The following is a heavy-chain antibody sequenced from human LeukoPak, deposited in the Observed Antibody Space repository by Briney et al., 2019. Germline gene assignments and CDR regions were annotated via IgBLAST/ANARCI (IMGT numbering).Heavy chain of an antibody. V-gene: IGHV3-30-3*02. CDR3: AKTTRPLGALDY. CDR2: IAYDGGNI. CDR1: GFTFSSYA. Sequence: GGSLRLSCAASGFTFSSYAMHWVRQAPGKGLEWVAVIAYDGGNIYYADSVTGRFTISRDNSRNTLYLQMNSLRVDDTAVYYCAKTTRPLGALDYWGQGTLVSVSS. D-gene: IGHD1-26*01. J-gene: IGHJ4*02.